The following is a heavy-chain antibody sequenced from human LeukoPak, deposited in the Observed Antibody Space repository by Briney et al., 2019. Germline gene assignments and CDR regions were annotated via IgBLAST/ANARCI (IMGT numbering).Heavy chain of an antibody. J-gene: IGHJ3*02. Sequence: ASVKVSGKASGYTFTSYAMHWVRQAPGQRLEWMGWINAGNGNTKYSQKFQGRVTITRDTSASTAYMELSSLRSEDTAVYYCARAKIWGYGDSNDAFDIWGQGTMVTVSS. CDR3: ARAKIWGYGDSNDAFDI. D-gene: IGHD4-17*01. V-gene: IGHV1-3*01. CDR1: GYTFTSYA. CDR2: INAGNGNT.